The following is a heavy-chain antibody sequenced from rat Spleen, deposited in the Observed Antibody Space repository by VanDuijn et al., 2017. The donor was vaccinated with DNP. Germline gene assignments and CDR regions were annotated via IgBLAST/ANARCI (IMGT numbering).Heavy chain of an antibody. CDR2: INYDGTRT. CDR3: TRRDSSLLLHGFFDY. V-gene: IGHV5-7*01. D-gene: IGHD1-1*01. Sequence: EVQLVESGGGLVRPGRSLKLSCAASGFAFSDYAMAWVRQAPKKGLEWVATINYDGTRTYYRDSVKGRFTISRDNARSILYLQMDSLGSEDTATYYCTRRDSSLLLHGFFDYWGQGVMVTVSS. J-gene: IGHJ2*01. CDR1: GFAFSDYA.